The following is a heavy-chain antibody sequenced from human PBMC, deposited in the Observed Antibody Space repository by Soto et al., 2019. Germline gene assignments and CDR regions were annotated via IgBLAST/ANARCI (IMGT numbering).Heavy chain of an antibody. Sequence: ASVKVSCKASGYTFTSYYMHWVRQAPGQGLEWMGIINRSGGSTSYAQKFQGRVTMTRDTSTSTVYMEMSSLRAEDTAVYYCAKDAIDIVVVPAATTQFDPWGQGTLVTVSS. CDR3: AKDAIDIVVVPAATTQFDP. CDR1: GYTFTSYY. CDR2: INRSGGST. J-gene: IGHJ5*02. V-gene: IGHV1-46*01. D-gene: IGHD2-2*01.